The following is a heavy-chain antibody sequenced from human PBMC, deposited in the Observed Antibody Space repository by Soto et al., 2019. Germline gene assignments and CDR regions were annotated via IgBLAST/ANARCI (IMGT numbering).Heavy chain of an antibody. D-gene: IGHD2-21*01. V-gene: IGHV3-21*01. CDR3: ARDHSTFNPVPIDP. Sequence: VGSLRLACAASGFTFSSYSMNWVRQAPGKGLEWVSSISSSSSYIYYADSLKGRFTISRDNAKNSLYLQMNSLRAEDTAVYYCARDHSTFNPVPIDPWGQGTLVTVSS. J-gene: IGHJ5*02. CDR1: GFTFSSYS. CDR2: ISSSSSYI.